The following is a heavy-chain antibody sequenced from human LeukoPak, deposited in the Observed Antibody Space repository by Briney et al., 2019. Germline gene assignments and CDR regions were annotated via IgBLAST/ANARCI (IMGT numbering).Heavy chain of an antibody. Sequence: SETLSLTCTVSGGSISSYYWSWIRQPPGQGLEWIGYIYYSGSTNYNPSHKSRVTISVETSKNQFSLKLSSVTAADTAVYYCASSYFWSGYAFDYWGQGTLVTVSS. D-gene: IGHD3-3*01. CDR1: GGSISSYY. CDR2: IYYSGST. V-gene: IGHV4-59*01. CDR3: ASSYFWSGYAFDY. J-gene: IGHJ4*02.